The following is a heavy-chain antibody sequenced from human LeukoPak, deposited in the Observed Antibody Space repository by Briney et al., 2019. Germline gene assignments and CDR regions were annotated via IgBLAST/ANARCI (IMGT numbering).Heavy chain of an antibody. J-gene: IGHJ3*02. CDR1: GGSISSSSYY. Sequence: SETLSLTCTVSGGSISSSSYYWGWIRQPPGKGLEWIGSIYYSGSTYYNPSLKSRVTISVDTSKNQFSLKLSSVTAADTAVYYCMRGDYDSSGYYLPGAFDIWGQGTMVTVSS. V-gene: IGHV4-39*07. CDR2: IYYSGST. D-gene: IGHD3-22*01. CDR3: MRGDYDSSGYYLPGAFDI.